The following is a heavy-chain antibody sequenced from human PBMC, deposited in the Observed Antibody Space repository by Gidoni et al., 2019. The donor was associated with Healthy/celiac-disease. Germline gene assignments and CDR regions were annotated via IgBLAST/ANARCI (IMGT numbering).Heavy chain of an antibody. J-gene: IGHJ5*02. CDR3: ARGPRYCSSTSCYGVRWFDP. Sequence: QAQLQQWGAGLLKPSETLSLTCAVYGGSFSGYYWSWIRQPPGQGLEWSGEINHSGSTNYNPSLKSRVTISVDTSKNQFSLKLSSVTAADTAVYYCARGPRYCSSTSCYGVRWFDPWGQGTLVTVSS. D-gene: IGHD2-2*01. CDR1: GGSFSGYY. V-gene: IGHV4-34*01. CDR2: INHSGST.